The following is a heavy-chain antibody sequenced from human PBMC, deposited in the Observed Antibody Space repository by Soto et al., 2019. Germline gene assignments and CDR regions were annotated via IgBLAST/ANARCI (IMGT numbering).Heavy chain of an antibody. CDR2: IYYSGST. J-gene: IGHJ4*02. D-gene: IGHD1-26*01. CDR1: GGSISSYY. CDR3: ARGRGGSYDY. V-gene: IGHV4-59*01. Sequence: PSETLSLTCTVSGGSISSYYWSWIRQPPGKGLEWIGYIYYSGSTNYNPSLKSRVTISVDTSKNQSSLKLSSVTTADTAVYYCARGRGGSYDYWGQGTLVTVSS.